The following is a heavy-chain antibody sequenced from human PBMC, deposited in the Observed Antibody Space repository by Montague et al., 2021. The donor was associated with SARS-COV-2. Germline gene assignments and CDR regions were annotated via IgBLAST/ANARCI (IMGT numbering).Heavy chain of an antibody. CDR1: NGPINSYY. CDR3: AREGLHNWFDP. Sequence: SQSQSLTYTVSNGPINSYYWSWVRQPPGKRLEWIGYIYYRGSTSYNPSLESRVTMSIDTSKNQFSLKLRSVTAADTAVYFCAREGLHNWFDPWGQGTLVIVSS. V-gene: IGHV4-59*01. CDR2: IYYRGST. J-gene: IGHJ5*02.